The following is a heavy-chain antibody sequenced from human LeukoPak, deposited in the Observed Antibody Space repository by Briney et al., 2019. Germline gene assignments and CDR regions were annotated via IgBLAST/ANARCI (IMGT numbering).Heavy chain of an antibody. D-gene: IGHD3-16*01. CDR2: ISTFNGYT. CDR3: ARGEFYYDL. Sequence: ASVRVSCKPSGYIFTSSSISWVRQAPGQGLEWMGWISTFNGYTNYAKNLQGRVTMTRDTSTRTVYMEMRNMRSDDTAVYYCARGEFYYDLWGQGTLVTVSS. CDR1: GYIFTSSS. V-gene: IGHV1-18*04. J-gene: IGHJ4*02.